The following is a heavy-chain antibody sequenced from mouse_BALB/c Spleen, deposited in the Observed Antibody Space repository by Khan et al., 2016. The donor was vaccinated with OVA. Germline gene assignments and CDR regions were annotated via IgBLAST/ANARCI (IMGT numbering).Heavy chain of an antibody. CDR2: IIPSNDYT. Sequence: VQLQQSGAELARPGASVKMSCKASGYTFTTYTIHWVKQRPGQGLEWIGYIIPSNDYTNYNQKFKDRATLTADKSSSTAYMQLSSLTSEDSAVYYVVREGAYYRSDGWFAYWDQGTLVTVSA. J-gene: IGHJ3*01. CDR3: VREGAYYRSDGWFAY. V-gene: IGHV1-4*01. D-gene: IGHD2-14*01. CDR1: GYTFTTYT.